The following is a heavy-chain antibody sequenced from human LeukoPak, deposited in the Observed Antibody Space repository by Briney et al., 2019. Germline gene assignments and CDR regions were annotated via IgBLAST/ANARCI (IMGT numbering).Heavy chain of an antibody. CDR1: GYTFTGYY. J-gene: IGHJ4*02. Sequence: ASVKVSCKASGYTFTGYYMHWVRQAPGQGLEWMGWINSNSGGTNYAQKFQGWVAMTRDTSISTAYMELSRLRSDDTAVYYCAREVYGSGSYFFDYWGQGTLVTVSS. D-gene: IGHD3-10*01. V-gene: IGHV1-2*04. CDR3: AREVYGSGSYFFDY. CDR2: INSNSGGT.